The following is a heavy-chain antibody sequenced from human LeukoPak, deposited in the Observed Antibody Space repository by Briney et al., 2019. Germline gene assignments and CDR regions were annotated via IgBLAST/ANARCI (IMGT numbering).Heavy chain of an antibody. D-gene: IGHD3-22*01. Sequence: ASVKVSCKASGYTFTSYYMHWVRQAPGQGLEWMGWINPNTGGTNYAQKFQGRVTMTRDTSISTAYMELSRLRSDDTAVYYCARIRSGYPPFDYWGQGTLVTVSS. V-gene: IGHV1-2*02. CDR3: ARIRSGYPPFDY. CDR1: GYTFTSYY. J-gene: IGHJ4*02. CDR2: INPNTGGT.